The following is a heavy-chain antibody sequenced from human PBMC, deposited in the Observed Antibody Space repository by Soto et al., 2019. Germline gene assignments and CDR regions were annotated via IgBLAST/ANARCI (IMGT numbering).Heavy chain of an antibody. CDR1: GFAFSTYG. V-gene: IGHV3-30*03. Sequence: QVQLVESGGGVVQPGRSLRLSCAASGFAFSTYGMHWVRQAPGKGLEWVAVTTSDGARINYADSVKGRFTISRDNSRTTLYLQMNSLRIDDTAVYYCARKNPGRDWELPDYWGQGTLFTVSS. CDR2: TTSDGARI. D-gene: IGHD1-26*01. CDR3: ARKNPGRDWELPDY. J-gene: IGHJ4*02.